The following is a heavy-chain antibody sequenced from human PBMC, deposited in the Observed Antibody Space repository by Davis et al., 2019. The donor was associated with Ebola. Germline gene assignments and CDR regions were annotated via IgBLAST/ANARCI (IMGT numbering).Heavy chain of an antibody. Sequence: GESLKISCAASGFTFSSYWMHWVRQAPGKGLVWVSRINIDGSNTIYADSVEGRFTISRDNAKNTLFLQMNSLRAEDTAVYYCTRGDTATDFFYYYYMDVWGKGTTVTVSS. CDR1: GFTFSSYW. V-gene: IGHV3-74*01. CDR2: INIDGSNT. J-gene: IGHJ6*03. D-gene: IGHD5-18*01. CDR3: TRGDTATDFFYYYYMDV.